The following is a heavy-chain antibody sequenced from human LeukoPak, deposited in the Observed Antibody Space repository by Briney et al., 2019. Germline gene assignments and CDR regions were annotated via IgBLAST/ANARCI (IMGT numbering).Heavy chain of an antibody. CDR3: ARGGDEPFDY. CDR2: IYYSGST. Sequence: SETLSLTCTVSGGSISGYYWSWIRQPPGKGLEWIGYIYYSGSTNYNPSLKSRVTISVDTSKNQFSLKLSSVTAADTAVYYCARGGDEPFDYWGQGTLVTVSS. D-gene: IGHD3-16*01. CDR1: GGSISGYY. V-gene: IGHV4-59*01. J-gene: IGHJ4*02.